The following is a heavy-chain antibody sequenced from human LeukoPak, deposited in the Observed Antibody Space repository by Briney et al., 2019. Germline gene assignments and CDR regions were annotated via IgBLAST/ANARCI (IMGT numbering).Heavy chain of an antibody. J-gene: IGHJ4*02. CDR2: IYISGDT. Sequence: SETLSLTCTVSGDSISSYYWSWIRQPAGKGLEWIGRIYISGDTNYNPSLKSRVTMSVDTSKNQFSLKLSSVTAADTAVYYCARDGVAMVRGVIVYWGQGTLVTVSS. D-gene: IGHD3-10*01. V-gene: IGHV4-4*07. CDR1: GDSISSYY. CDR3: ARDGVAMVRGVIVY.